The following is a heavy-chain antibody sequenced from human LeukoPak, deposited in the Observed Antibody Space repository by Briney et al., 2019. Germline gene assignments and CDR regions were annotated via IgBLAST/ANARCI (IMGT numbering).Heavy chain of an antibody. J-gene: IGHJ4*02. CDR2: MSYDGGNK. D-gene: IGHD5-18*01. Sequence: GGSLRLFCAASGFTFSSYGMHWVRQAPGKGLEWVAVMSYDGGNKYYADSVKGRFTISRDNSKNTLYLQMNSLRAEDTAVYYCAKDLRRGYSYGYNYWGQGTLVTVSS. V-gene: IGHV3-30*18. CDR1: GFTFSSYG. CDR3: AKDLRRGYSYGYNY.